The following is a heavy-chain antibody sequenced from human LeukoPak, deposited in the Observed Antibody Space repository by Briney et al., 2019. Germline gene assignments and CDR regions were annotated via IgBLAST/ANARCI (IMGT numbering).Heavy chain of an antibody. CDR2: IRSKAYGGTT. CDR3: TRVGCSSTSCYFNY. V-gene: IGHV3-49*04. J-gene: IGHJ4*02. CDR1: GFTFSNAW. Sequence: PGGSLRLSCAASGFTFSNAWMSWVRQAPGKGLEWVGFIRSKAYGGTTEYAASVKGRFTIPRDDSKSIAYLQMNSLKTEDTAVYYCTRVGCSSTSCYFNYWGQGTLVTVSS. D-gene: IGHD2-2*01.